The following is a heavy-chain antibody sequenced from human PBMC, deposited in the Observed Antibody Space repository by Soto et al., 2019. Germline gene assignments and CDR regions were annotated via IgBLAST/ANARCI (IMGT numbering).Heavy chain of an antibody. J-gene: IGHJ4*02. CDR3: ARGRGWLHDY. D-gene: IGHD6-19*01. V-gene: IGHV3-7*01. CDR1: GFSLSDYW. CDR2: IKQDRSDR. Sequence: EVQLVESGGGLVQPGGSLRLSCAASGFSLSDYWMNWVRQAPGKGLEWVAIIKQDRSDRYYVDSVKGRFTISRDNAKNSLYLQMSSLRVEDTALYYCARGRGWLHDYWGQGTLVTVSS.